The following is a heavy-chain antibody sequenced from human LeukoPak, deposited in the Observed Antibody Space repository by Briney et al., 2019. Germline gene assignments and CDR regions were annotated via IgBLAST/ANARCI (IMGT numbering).Heavy chain of an antibody. Sequence: LRLSCAASGFTFSNYAMSWVRQPPGKGLEWIGCIYYSGSTYYNPSLKSRVTISVDTSKNQFSLKLSSVTAADTAVYYCARDRYGQRIFDYWGQGTLVTVSS. J-gene: IGHJ4*02. CDR1: GFTFSNYA. D-gene: IGHD3-16*02. CDR3: ARDRYGQRIFDY. V-gene: IGHV4-30-4*08. CDR2: IYYSGST.